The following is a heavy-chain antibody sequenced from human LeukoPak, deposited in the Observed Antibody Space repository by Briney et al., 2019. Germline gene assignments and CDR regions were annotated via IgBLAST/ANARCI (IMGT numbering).Heavy chain of an antibody. V-gene: IGHV3-23*01. CDR2: ISGSGGST. CDR3: AKNKRYNWNAAN. CDR1: GFTFSSYA. Sequence: GGSLRLSRAASGFTFSSYAMSWVRQAPGKGLEWVSAISGSGGSTYYADSVKGRFTISRDNSKNTLYLQMNSLRAEDTAVYYCAKNKRYNWNAANWGQGTMVTVSS. J-gene: IGHJ3*01. D-gene: IGHD1-1*01.